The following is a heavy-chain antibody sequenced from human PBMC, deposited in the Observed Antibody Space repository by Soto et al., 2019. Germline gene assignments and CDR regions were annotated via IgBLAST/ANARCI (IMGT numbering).Heavy chain of an antibody. D-gene: IGHD5-12*01. CDR2: IIPIFGTR. CDR3: AKDGGRDGYFGTWFDP. CDR1: GGTFSNYA. V-gene: IGHV1-69*15. J-gene: IGHJ5*02. Sequence: QVQLVQSGAEVKKPGSSVKVSCKASGGTFSNYAITWVRQAPGQGLEWLGRIIPIFGTRDYAQKFQGRVTSSADESTTTAYMELSSLRSDDTAVYYCAKDGGRDGYFGTWFDPWGQGTLVTVSS.